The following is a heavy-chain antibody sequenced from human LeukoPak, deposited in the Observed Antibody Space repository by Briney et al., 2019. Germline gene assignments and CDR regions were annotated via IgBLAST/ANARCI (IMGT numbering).Heavy chain of an antibody. Sequence: PGGSLRLSCAASGFTFDDYAMHWVRQAPGKGLVWVSRIASDGSSTTYADSVKGRLSISRDNAKNTLYLQMNSLRVEDTAVYYCARGRPHGNDYWGQGTLVTVSS. CDR1: GFTFDDYA. J-gene: IGHJ4*02. CDR2: IASDGSST. D-gene: IGHD4-23*01. V-gene: IGHV3-74*01. CDR3: ARGRPHGNDY.